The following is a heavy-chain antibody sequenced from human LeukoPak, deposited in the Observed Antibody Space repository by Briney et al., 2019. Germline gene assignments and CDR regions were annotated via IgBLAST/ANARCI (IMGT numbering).Heavy chain of an antibody. Sequence: PGGSLRLSCVDSGFTFSNYAMNWVRQAPGKGLEWVSAISGSGGNTYYADSVKGRLTISRDKSRNTLFLQINSLRAEDTAVYYCAKAGGPDHYYYMDVWGKGTTVTVSS. CDR1: GFTFSNYA. CDR2: ISGSGGNT. CDR3: AKAGGPDHYYYMDV. J-gene: IGHJ6*03. V-gene: IGHV3-23*01.